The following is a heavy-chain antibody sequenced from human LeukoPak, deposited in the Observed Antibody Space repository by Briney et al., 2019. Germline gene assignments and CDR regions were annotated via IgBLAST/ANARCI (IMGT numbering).Heavy chain of an antibody. D-gene: IGHD3-3*01. V-gene: IGHV3-30-3*01. CDR1: GFTFSSYA. Sequence: GGSLRLSCAASGFTFSSYAMHWVRQAPGKGLEWVAVISYDGSNKYYADSVKGRFTISRDNSKNTLYLQMNSLRAEDTAVYYCARDLHDFWNAVGAFDIWGQGTMVTVSS. J-gene: IGHJ3*02. CDR2: ISYDGSNK. CDR3: ARDLHDFWNAVGAFDI.